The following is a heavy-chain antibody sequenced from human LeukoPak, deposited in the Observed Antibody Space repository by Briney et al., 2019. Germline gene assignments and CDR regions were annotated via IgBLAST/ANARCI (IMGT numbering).Heavy chain of an antibody. V-gene: IGHV3-23*01. J-gene: IGHJ6*02. CDR2: ISGSGGST. D-gene: IGHD5-18*01. CDR3: AKSARTDTAMVSYYYYGMDV. Sequence: GGSLRLSCAASGFTFSSYAMSWVRQAPGKGLEWVSAISGSGGSTYYADSVKGRFTISRDNSKNTLYLQMNSPRAEDTAVYYCAKSARTDTAMVSYYYYGMDVWGQGTTVTVSS. CDR1: GFTFSSYA.